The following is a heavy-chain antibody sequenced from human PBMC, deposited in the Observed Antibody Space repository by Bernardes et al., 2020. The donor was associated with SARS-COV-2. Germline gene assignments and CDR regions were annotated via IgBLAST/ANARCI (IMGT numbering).Heavy chain of an antibody. CDR1: GFTFTTHW. CDR2: IKQDGSQK. J-gene: IGHJ3*02. Sequence: GSLSLSCVASGFTFTTHWINWVRQAPGKGLEWVANIKQDGSQKNYADSVTGRFTIYRDNAKNSVHLQVNSLTAEDMAVYYCARASGPGALDIWGQGTMVYVSS. V-gene: IGHV3-7*03. CDR3: ARASGPGALDI. D-gene: IGHD3-3*01.